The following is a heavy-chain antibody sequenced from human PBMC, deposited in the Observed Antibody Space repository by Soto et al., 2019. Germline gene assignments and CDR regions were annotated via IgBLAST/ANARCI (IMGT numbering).Heavy chain of an antibody. V-gene: IGHV1-8*01. D-gene: IGHD3-10*01. Sequence: ASVKVSCKASGDTFATYDINWVRQATGHGLEWMGWINPNSGNIGYAQRFQGRVTMTRDTAIRTAYMEVSSLRSDDTAVYYCARGRASGSYYLLDYWGQGTLVTVSS. CDR2: INPNSGNI. CDR3: ARGRASGSYYLLDY. CDR1: GDTFATYD. J-gene: IGHJ4*02.